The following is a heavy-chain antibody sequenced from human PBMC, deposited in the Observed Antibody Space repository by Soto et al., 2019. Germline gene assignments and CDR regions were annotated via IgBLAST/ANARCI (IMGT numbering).Heavy chain of an antibody. CDR1: GFTFSSYS. D-gene: IGHD3-10*01. CDR2: ISSSSSYI. V-gene: IGHV3-21*01. J-gene: IGHJ6*03. Sequence: GGSLRLSCAASGFTFSSYSMNWVRQAPGKGLEWVSSISSSSSYIYYADSGKGRFTISRNNAKNSLYLQMNSLRAEDTAVYYCARRGITMVRGSDGNYYYYYYMDVWGKGTTVTVSS. CDR3: ARRGITMVRGSDGNYYYYYYMDV.